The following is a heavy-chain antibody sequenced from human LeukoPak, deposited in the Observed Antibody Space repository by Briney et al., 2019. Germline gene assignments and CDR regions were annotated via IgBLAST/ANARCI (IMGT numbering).Heavy chain of an antibody. V-gene: IGHV3-23*01. Sequence: GGSLRLSCAAFGFTFSNYAINWVRQAPGKGLEWVSSITGSGGGTYYADSVKGRFNISRDNSKNTLYLQMNRLRAEDTAVYYCAKDRWVSGSDNYYTLFDYWGQGTLVTVSS. CDR2: ITGSGGGT. D-gene: IGHD3-10*01. J-gene: IGHJ4*02. CDR3: AKDRWVSGSDNYYTLFDY. CDR1: GFTFSNYA.